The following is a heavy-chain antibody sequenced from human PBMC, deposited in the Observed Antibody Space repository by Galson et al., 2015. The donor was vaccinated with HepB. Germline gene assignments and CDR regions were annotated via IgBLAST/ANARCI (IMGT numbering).Heavy chain of an antibody. CDR1: GYTLTGYH. CDR3: ARGLSVVSGPSGWNGGWVDL. Sequence: SVKVSCKASGYTLTGYHMHWVRQAPGQGLEWMGWINPNSGSTNYPQKFQGRVTMTSDTSIRTACMELSRLRSDDTAVYYCARGLSVVSGPSGWNGGWVDLWGQGTLVTVSS. CDR2: INPNSGST. V-gene: IGHV1-2*02. D-gene: IGHD6-19*01. J-gene: IGHJ5*02.